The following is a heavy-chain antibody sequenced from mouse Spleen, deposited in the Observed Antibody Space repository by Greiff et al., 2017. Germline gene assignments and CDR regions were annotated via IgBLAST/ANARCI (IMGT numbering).Heavy chain of an antibody. CDR2: ISYDGSN. CDR1: GYSITSGYY. J-gene: IGHJ2*01. V-gene: IGHV3-6*01. Sequence: EVHLVESGPGLVKPSQSLSLTCSVTGYSITSGYYWNWIRQFPGNKLEWMGYISYDGSNNYNPSLKNRISITRDTSKNQFFLKLNSVTTEDTATYYCARVLYDRFDYWGQGTTLTVSS. D-gene: IGHD2-12*01. CDR3: ARVLYDRFDY.